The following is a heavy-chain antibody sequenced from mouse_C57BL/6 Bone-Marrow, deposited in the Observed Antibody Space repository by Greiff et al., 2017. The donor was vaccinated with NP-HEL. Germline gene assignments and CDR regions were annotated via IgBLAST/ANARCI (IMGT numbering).Heavy chain of an antibody. J-gene: IGHJ2*01. Sequence: VMLVESGPELVKPGASVKISCKASGYAFSSSWMNWVKQRPGKGLEWIGRIYPGDGDTNYNGKFKGKATLTADKSSSTAYMQLSSLTSEDSAVYFCAKITTVVAEVDYWGQGTTLTVSS. CDR3: AKITTVVAEVDY. CDR2: IYPGDGDT. V-gene: IGHV1-82*01. CDR1: GYAFSSSW. D-gene: IGHD1-1*01.